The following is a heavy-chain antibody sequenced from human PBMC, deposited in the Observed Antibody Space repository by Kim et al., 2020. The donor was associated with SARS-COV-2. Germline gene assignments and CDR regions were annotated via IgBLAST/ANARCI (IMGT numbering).Heavy chain of an antibody. J-gene: IGHJ4*02. D-gene: IGHD3-10*01. CDR2: ISGSAGNT. V-gene: IGHV3-23*01. Sequence: GGSLRLSCEASGFTFSSYAMSWVRQAPGKGLEWVSVISGSAGNTNYVDSVKGRFTISRDNSMNTLYLQMNILRVEDTAVYYCAKDRRPKYYYDSEGGSPTYFDHWGQGTLVTVSS. CDR1: GFTFSSYA. CDR3: AKDRRPKYYYDSEGGSPTYFDH.